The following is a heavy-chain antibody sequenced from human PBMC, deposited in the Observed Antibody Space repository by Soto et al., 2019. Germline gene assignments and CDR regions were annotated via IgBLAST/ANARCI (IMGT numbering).Heavy chain of an antibody. CDR3: ATHFYGAYVVHC. CDR1: GYSISSGHY. Sequence: PSETLSLTCAVSGYSISSGHYWGWMRQPPGKGLEWIGSTHHSGSTYYNPSLKSRVTISVDTSRNQFSLKLSSVTAADTALYYCATHFYGAYVVHCWGQGTLVTVSS. V-gene: IGHV4-38-2*01. J-gene: IGHJ4*02. D-gene: IGHD4-17*01. CDR2: THHSGST.